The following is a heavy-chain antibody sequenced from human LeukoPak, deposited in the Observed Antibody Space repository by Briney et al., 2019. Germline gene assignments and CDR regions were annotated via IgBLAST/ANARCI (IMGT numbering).Heavy chain of an antibody. CDR2: IRYDGSNE. Sequence: GGSLRLSCSASGFSFRTHGMSWVRQAPGKGLEWVALIRYDGSNEYYVDSVKGRFTISRDNSKNTLYLQMNCLKPEDTAVYYCAKDGGNRGYSFGQGGDYFYYMDVWGKGTTVTVSS. CDR1: GFSFRTHG. D-gene: IGHD5-18*01. V-gene: IGHV3-30*02. CDR3: AKDGGNRGYSFGQGGDYFYYMDV. J-gene: IGHJ6*03.